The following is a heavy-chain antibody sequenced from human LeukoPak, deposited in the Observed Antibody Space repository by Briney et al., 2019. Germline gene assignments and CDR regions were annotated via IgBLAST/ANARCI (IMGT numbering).Heavy chain of an antibody. V-gene: IGHV3-7*03. CDR3: ARDGLHGYGY. CDR1: GFALSSHW. Sequence: GGSLRLSCAASGFALSSHWMTWVRQVPGRGPEWVANVNRDGSETYYLDSVKGRFTISKDNAKNSLYLQMNSLRAEDTAVYYCARDGLHGYGYWGQGTLVTVSS. D-gene: IGHD5-18*01. CDR2: VNRDGSET. J-gene: IGHJ4*02.